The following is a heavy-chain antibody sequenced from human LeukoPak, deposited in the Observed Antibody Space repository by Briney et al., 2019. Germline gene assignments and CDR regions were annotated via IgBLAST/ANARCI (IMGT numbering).Heavy chain of an antibody. V-gene: IGHV1-69*13. Sequence: SVKGSCKASGGTFSSYAISWVRQAPGQGLEWMGGIIPIFGTANYAQKFQGRVTITADESTSTAYMELSSLRSEDTAVYYCARTDPTSRGAFDYWGQGTLVTVSS. CDR1: GGTFSSYA. D-gene: IGHD3-10*01. CDR2: IIPIFGTA. J-gene: IGHJ4*02. CDR3: ARTDPTSRGAFDY.